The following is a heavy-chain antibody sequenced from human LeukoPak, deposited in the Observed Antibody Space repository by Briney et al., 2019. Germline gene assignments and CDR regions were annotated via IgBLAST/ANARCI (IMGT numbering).Heavy chain of an antibody. Sequence: PGGSLRLSCAASGFTFSSYEMNWVRQAPGKGLEWVSYISSSGSTIYYADSGKGRFTISRDNAKNSLYLQMNSLRAEDTAVYYCARVRNYYDSSGYFSWGQGTLVTVSS. CDR2: ISSSGSTI. D-gene: IGHD3-22*01. CDR1: GFTFSSYE. J-gene: IGHJ5*02. CDR3: ARVRNYYDSSGYFS. V-gene: IGHV3-48*03.